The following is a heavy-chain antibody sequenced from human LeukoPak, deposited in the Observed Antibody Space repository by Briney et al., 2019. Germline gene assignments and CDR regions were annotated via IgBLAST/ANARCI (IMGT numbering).Heavy chain of an antibody. D-gene: IGHD2-2*01. J-gene: IGHJ4*02. CDR2: IYYTGNT. CDR3: ARVEYQLTFDY. Sequence: SQTLSLTCTVSGGSITNSAYYWSWIRQFPGKGLEWIGYIYYTGNTYYNPSLKSRVSMSLDTSTNQFSLKLKYVTAADTAVYYCARVEYQLTFDYWGQGTLVTVSS. CDR1: GGSITNSAYY. V-gene: IGHV4-31*03.